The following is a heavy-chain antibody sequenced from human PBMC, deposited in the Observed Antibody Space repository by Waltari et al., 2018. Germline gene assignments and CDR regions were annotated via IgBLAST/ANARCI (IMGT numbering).Heavy chain of an antibody. CDR1: GASISSYY. CDR3: AGDHPWFGPAGDDAVDS. V-gene: IGHV4-4*07. J-gene: IGHJ3*02. CDR2: IYTSGST. Sequence: QVQLQESAPGLVKPSETLSLTCTASGASISSYYWSWIRQPAGKGLEWIGRIYTSGSTNYYPALKSRGTMSVDTSKIRFSLKLSSVTAAYTDVYYCAGDHPWFGPAGDDAVDSWGQGTMVTVSS. D-gene: IGHD3-10*01.